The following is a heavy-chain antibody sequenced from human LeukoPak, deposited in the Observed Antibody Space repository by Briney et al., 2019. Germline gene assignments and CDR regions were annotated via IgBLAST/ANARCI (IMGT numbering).Heavy chain of an antibody. Sequence: PGGSLRLSCAAFGFTLSSYSMNWVRQAPGKGLEWVSSISSSSSYIYYADSVKGRFTISRDNAKNSLYLQMNSLRAEDTAVYYCARGIRHNYYGSGSHSHYPDYWGQGTLVTVSS. D-gene: IGHD3-10*01. CDR2: ISSSSSYI. CDR1: GFTLSSYS. J-gene: IGHJ4*02. V-gene: IGHV3-21*01. CDR3: ARGIRHNYYGSGSHSHYPDY.